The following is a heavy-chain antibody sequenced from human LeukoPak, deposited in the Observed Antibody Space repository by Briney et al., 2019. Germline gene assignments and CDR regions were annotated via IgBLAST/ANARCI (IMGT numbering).Heavy chain of an antibody. J-gene: IGHJ4*02. V-gene: IGHV3-48*02. CDR2: ISSSGGTI. D-gene: IGHD6-19*01. CDR1: GFTFSGYS. Sequence: GGSLRLSCAASGFTFSGYSMNWVRQAPGKGLEWVSYISSSGGTIYYADSVKGRFTISRDNAKNSLYLQMNSLRDEDTAVYYCARVVRYTSVVCVYWGQGTLVSVSS. CDR3: ARVVRYTSVVCVY.